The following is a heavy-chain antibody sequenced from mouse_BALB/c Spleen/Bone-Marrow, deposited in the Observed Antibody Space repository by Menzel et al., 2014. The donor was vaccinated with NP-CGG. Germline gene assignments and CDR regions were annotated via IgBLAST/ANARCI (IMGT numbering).Heavy chain of an antibody. D-gene: IGHD1-2*01. J-gene: IGHJ2*01. CDR1: GYTFTSYW. CDR2: INPSNGRT. V-gene: IGHV1S81*02. Sequence: VQLQQSGAELVKPGASVKLSCKASGYTFTSYWMHWVKQRPGQGLEWIGEINPSNGRTNYNEKFKSKATLTVDKSSSTAYMQLSSLTSEDSAVYYCARPYYGPYFDYWGQGTTLTVSP. CDR3: ARPYYGPYFDY.